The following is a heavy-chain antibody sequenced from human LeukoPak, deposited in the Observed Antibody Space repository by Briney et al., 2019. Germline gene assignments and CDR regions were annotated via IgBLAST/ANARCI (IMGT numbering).Heavy chain of an antibody. J-gene: IGHJ6*03. CDR2: ISYDGSNK. Sequence: GGSLRLSCAASGFTFSSYAMHWVRQAPGKGLEWVAVISYDGSNKYYADSVKGRFTISRDNSKNTLYLQMNSLRAEDTAVYYCAREYLDVWGKGTTVTVSS. CDR3: AREYLDV. V-gene: IGHV3-30*01. CDR1: GFTFSSYA.